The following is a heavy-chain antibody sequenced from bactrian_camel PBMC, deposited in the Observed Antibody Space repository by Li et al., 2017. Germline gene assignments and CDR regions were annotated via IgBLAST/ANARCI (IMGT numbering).Heavy chain of an antibody. CDR1: ESTYRSIC. CDR2: VDGNGVT. D-gene: IGHD3*01. V-gene: IGHV3S53*01. Sequence: HVQLVESGGGSVQAGGSLTLSCIASESTYRSICMAWFRQAPGSQRETVATVDGNGVTKVAGSVKGRFTLSKDNAKNTLYLRMDNLKPEDTALYTCAAEDQAPWDMGWICNYNSWGQGTQVTVS. J-gene: IGHJ4*01. CDR3: AAEDQAPWDMGWICNYNS.